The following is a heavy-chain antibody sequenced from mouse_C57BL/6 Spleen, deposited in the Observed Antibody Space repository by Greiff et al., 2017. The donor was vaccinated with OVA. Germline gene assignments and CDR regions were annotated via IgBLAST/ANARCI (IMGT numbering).Heavy chain of an antibody. J-gene: IGHJ4*01. CDR3: AKANWEGAMDY. CDR1: GYAFSSYW. CDR2: IYPGDGDT. D-gene: IGHD4-1*01. Sequence: LVESGAELVKPGASVKISCKASGYAFSSYWMNWVKQRPGKGLEWIGQIYPGDGDTNYNGKFQGKATLTADKSSSTAYMQLSSLTSEDSAVYYCAKANWEGAMDYWGQGTSVTVSS. V-gene: IGHV1-80*01.